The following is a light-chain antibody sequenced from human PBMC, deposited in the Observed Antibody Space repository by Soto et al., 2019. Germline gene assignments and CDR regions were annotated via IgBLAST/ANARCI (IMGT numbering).Light chain of an antibody. Sequence: QSVLTQPPSVSGAPGQTVTLSCTGSSSNIGAGYDVHWYQQLPGTAPKLLIYGNSNRPSGVPDRFSGSKSGTSASLAIVGLQAEDEADYYCQSYDSSLSGVVFGGGTKVTVL. CDR2: GNS. V-gene: IGLV1-40*01. CDR3: QSYDSSLSGVV. J-gene: IGLJ2*01. CDR1: SSNIGAGYD.